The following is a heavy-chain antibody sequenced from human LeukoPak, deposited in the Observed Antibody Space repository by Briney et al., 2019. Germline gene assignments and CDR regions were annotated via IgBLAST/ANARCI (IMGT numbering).Heavy chain of an antibody. V-gene: IGHV4-59*01. J-gene: IGHJ2*01. D-gene: IGHD2-2*02. CDR2: IYYSGST. CDR3: ARGLYPYYWYFDL. Sequence: NPSETLSLTCTASGGSISSYYWSWIRQPPGKGLEWIGYIYYSGSTNYNPSLKSRVTISVDTSKNQFSLKLSSVTAADTAVYYCARGLYPYYWYFDLWGRGTLVTVSS. CDR1: GGSISSYY.